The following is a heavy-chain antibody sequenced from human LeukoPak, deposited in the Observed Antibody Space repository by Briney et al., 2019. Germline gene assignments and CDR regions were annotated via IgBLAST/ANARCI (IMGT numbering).Heavy chain of an antibody. CDR1: GFTFSGYA. V-gene: IGHV3-30*04. Sequence: GGSLRLSCAASGFTFSGYAMHWVRQAPGKGLEWVAVISYDGSNKYYADSVKGRFTISRDNSKNTLYLQMNSLRAEDTAVYYCARELDGPGRYFDYWGQGTLVTVSS. D-gene: IGHD5-24*01. CDR2: ISYDGSNK. CDR3: ARELDGPGRYFDY. J-gene: IGHJ4*02.